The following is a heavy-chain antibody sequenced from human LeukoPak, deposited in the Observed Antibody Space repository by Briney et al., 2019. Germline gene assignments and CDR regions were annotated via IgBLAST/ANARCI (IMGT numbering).Heavy chain of an antibody. J-gene: IGHJ4*02. V-gene: IGHV3-7*03. D-gene: IGHD3-22*01. CDR1: GFTFRSYW. CDR3: AKLLYYYDSSQPY. Sequence: GGALGLSCAASGFTFRSYWMSWVRQAPGKGLEWVANIKQDGSEKYYVDSVKGRFTISRDNAKNSLYLQMNSLRAEDTAVYYCAKLLYYYDSSQPYWGQGTLVTVSS. CDR2: IKQDGSEK.